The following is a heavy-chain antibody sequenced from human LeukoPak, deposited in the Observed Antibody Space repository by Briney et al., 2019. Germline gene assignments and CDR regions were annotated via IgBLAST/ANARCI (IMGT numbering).Heavy chain of an antibody. J-gene: IGHJ4*02. D-gene: IGHD3-3*02. CDR2: INHSGST. Sequence: SETLSLTCAVYGGSFSGYYWSWIRQPPGKGLEWIGEINHSGSTNYNPSLKSRVTISFDTSKNQFSLRLSSVTAADTAVYYCARGRAFFDWGQGTLVTVSS. CDR3: ARGRAFFD. CDR1: GGSFSGYY. V-gene: IGHV4-34*01.